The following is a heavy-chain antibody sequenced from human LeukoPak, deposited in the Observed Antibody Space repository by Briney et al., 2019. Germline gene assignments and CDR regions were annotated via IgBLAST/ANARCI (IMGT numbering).Heavy chain of an antibody. D-gene: IGHD3-22*01. CDR2: ISGSGGST. Sequence: GGSLRLSCAASGFTFSSYAMSWFRQAPGKGLEWVSAISGSGGSTYYADSVKGRFTISRDNSKNTLYLQMNSLRAEDTAVYYCAKDSLPYLYYDSSGYYPVQDAFDIWGQGTMVTVSS. V-gene: IGHV3-23*01. CDR3: AKDSLPYLYYDSSGYYPVQDAFDI. J-gene: IGHJ3*02. CDR1: GFTFSSYA.